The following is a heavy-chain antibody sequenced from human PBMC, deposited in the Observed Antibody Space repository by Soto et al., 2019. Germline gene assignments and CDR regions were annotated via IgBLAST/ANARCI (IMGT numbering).Heavy chain of an antibody. Sequence: PGGSLRLSCAASGFTFSGYSMNWVRQAPGKGLEWVSSVSSSSSYIYYADSVKGRFTISRDNAKNSLYLQMNSLRAEDTAVYYCARDSAEYSSSDGMDVWGQGTTVTVSS. CDR2: VSSSSSYI. V-gene: IGHV3-21*01. CDR1: GFTFSGYS. CDR3: ARDSAEYSSSDGMDV. D-gene: IGHD6-6*01. J-gene: IGHJ6*02.